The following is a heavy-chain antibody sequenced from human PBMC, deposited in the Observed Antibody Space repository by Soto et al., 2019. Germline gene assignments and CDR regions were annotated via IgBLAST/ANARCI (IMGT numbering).Heavy chain of an antibody. Sequence: QVQLQEAGPGLVKPSQTLSLTCTVSGASLRGVDYFWTWIRQRPGKGLEWLGNIYASGSAYTNPSLKSRVGLSVDTSHNQFTLSLTSVTAADSAVYYCAREGKDISTHGGWNAFDLWGQGTEVSVFS. CDR1: GASLRGVDYF. V-gene: IGHV4-31*03. D-gene: IGHD2-15*01. CDR3: AREGKDISTHGGWNAFDL. CDR2: IYASGSA. J-gene: IGHJ3*01.